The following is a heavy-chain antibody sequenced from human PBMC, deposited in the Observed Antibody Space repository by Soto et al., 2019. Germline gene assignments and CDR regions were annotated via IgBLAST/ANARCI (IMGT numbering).Heavy chain of an antibody. J-gene: IGHJ4*02. CDR2: IIPILGIA. D-gene: IGHD3-10*01. CDR1: GGTFSSYT. CDR3: ARVGDYYGSGSTTGDY. Sequence: QVQLVQSGAEVKKPGSSVKVSCKASGGTFSSYTISWVRQAPGQGLEWMGRIIPILGIANYAQKFQGRVTITADKSTSTAYMELSSLRSEDTAVYHCARVGDYYGSGSTTGDYWGQGTLVTVSS. V-gene: IGHV1-69*02.